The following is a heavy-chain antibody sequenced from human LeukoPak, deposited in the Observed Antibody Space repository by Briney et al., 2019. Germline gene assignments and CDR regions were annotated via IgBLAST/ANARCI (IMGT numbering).Heavy chain of an antibody. Sequence: PGGSLRLSCAASGFTFSSYSMNWVRQAPGKGLEWVSFISSSSSTIYYADSVKGRFTISRDNAKNSLYLQMNSLRAEDTAVYYCARDRGCSSTSCYRRASYYFDYWGQGTLVTVSS. CDR3: ARDRGCSSTSCYRRASYYFDY. J-gene: IGHJ4*02. CDR2: ISSSSSTI. V-gene: IGHV3-48*04. D-gene: IGHD2-2*02. CDR1: GFTFSSYS.